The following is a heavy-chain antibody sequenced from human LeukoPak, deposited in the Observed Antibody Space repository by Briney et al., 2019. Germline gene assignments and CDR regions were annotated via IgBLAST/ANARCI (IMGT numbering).Heavy chain of an antibody. CDR3: ARGGGYSSSWYEAY. Sequence: GASVKVSCKASGYTFTGYYMHWLRQAPGQGLEWMGWINPNSGGTNYAQKFQGRVTMTSDTSISTAYMELSGLRSDDTALYYSARGGGYSSSWYEAYWGQGTLVTVSS. D-gene: IGHD6-13*01. CDR1: GYTFTGYY. V-gene: IGHV1-2*02. J-gene: IGHJ4*02. CDR2: INPNSGGT.